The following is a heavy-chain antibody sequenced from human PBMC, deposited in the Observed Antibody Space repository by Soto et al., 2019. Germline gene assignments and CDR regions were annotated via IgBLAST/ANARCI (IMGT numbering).Heavy chain of an antibody. J-gene: IGHJ6*02. D-gene: IGHD6-6*01. CDR3: ARDNRSRAARPDYYYYYGMDV. CDR1: GGTFGRYP. V-gene: IGHV1-69*13. Sequence: PVKVYCKAAGGTFGRYPISWVRQAPGQGLEWMGGIIPIFGTANYAQKFQGRVTITADESTSTAYMELSSQRSEDTAVYYCARDNRSRAARPDYYYYYGMDVWGQGTTVTVSS. CDR2: IIPIFGTA.